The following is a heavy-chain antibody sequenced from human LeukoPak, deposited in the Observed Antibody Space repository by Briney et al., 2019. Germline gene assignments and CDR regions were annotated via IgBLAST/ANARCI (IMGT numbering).Heavy chain of an antibody. CDR2: INPNSGGT. D-gene: IGHD1-26*01. CDR3: ARVSTQSKISRGSYWFDP. Sequence: GAPVKVSCKASRHTFTGYYMHWVRQAPGHRLEWMGWINPNSGGTNYAQKSQGRLTMTRDTSISTAYMELSRLRSDDTAVYYCARVSTQSKISRGSYWFDPWDQGTLVTVSS. CDR1: RHTFTGYY. V-gene: IGHV1-2*02. J-gene: IGHJ5*02.